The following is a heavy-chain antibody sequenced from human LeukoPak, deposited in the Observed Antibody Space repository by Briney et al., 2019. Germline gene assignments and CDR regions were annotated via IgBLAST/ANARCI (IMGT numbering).Heavy chain of an antibody. D-gene: IGHD6-6*01. CDR1: GYTFTSYG. J-gene: IGHJ6*03. V-gene: IGHV1-18*01. CDR3: ARGLAARGHYYYYIDL. CDR2: ISAYNVNT. Sequence: ASVDVSCKASGYTFTSYGISWVRQAPGHALEWMGWISAYNVNTNYAQKLQGRVTMTTDTSTSTDYMELRSLRSDDTAVYYCARGLAARGHYYYYIDLWVKATKATVSS.